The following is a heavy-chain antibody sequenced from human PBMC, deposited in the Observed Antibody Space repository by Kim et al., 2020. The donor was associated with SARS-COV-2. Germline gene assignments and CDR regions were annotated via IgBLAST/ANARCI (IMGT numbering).Heavy chain of an antibody. V-gene: IGHV1-18*01. J-gene: IGHJ4*01. Sequence: ASVKVSCKSSGYPFTSYGFNWIRQAPGQGLEWLGWVSAYNGLTNYAQKFQGRVTMTADTSTSAAYMELTSLRPDDTAVYYCARDPRNWGSGSYWDYWGHG. D-gene: IGHD7-27*01. CDR1: GYPFTSYG. CDR2: VSAYNGLT. CDR3: ARDPRNWGSGSYWDY.